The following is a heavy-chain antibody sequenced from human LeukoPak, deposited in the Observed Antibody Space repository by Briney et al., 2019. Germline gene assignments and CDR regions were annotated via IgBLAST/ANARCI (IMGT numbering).Heavy chain of an antibody. CDR1: GYSFSNYG. D-gene: IGHD6-25*01. CDR2: ISAADGDT. CDR3: ARLIRAAALIDY. J-gene: IGHJ4*02. Sequence: ASVKVSCKASGYSFSNYGVTWVRQAPGQGLEWMGWISAADGDTDCVQKFQGRLTLTTDTSTRTAYMDLRSLRSDDTAVYYCARLIRAAALIDYWGQGTLVTVSS. V-gene: IGHV1-18*01.